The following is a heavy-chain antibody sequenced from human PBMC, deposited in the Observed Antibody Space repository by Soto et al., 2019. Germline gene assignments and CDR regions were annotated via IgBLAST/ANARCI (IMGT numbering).Heavy chain of an antibody. CDR2: ISGSGGTT. CDR3: AKEDTTGFSAYYFDY. V-gene: IGHV3-23*04. Sequence: EVQLVETGGGLIQPGGSLRLSCAARGFSFSNYAMSWVRQAPGKGLEWVSGISGSGGTTYYADSVKGRFTISRDNSKTMLFLQINSLSAEDTAIYYCAKEDTTGFSAYYFDYWGQGSQVTVSS. CDR1: GFSFSNYA. D-gene: IGHD3-22*01. J-gene: IGHJ4*02.